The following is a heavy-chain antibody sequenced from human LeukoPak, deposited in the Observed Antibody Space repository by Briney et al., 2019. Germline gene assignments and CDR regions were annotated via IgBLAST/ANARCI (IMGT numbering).Heavy chain of an antibody. CDR3: ARSPLAFYDSSGYPRVWFDP. Sequence: SETLSLTCAVYGGSFSGYYWSWIRQPPGKGLEWIGYIYHIGYISQSGNIYQNPSLKSRVTISLDTSRNQFSLKLSSVTAADTAVYYCARSPLAFYDSSGYPRVWFDPWGQGTLVTVSS. V-gene: IGHV4-34*01. J-gene: IGHJ5*02. CDR2: IYHIGYISQSGNI. D-gene: IGHD3-22*01. CDR1: GGSFSGYY.